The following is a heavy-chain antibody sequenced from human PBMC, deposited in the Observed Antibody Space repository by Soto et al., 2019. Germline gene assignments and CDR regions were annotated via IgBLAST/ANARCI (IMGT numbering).Heavy chain of an antibody. CDR3: ARGGYYDSSGSRNYHYYGMDV. CDR1: GYTFSSYG. V-gene: IGHV1-18*01. J-gene: IGHJ6*02. Sequence: QAQLVQSGPEVKKPGASVKVSCKASGYTFSSYGISWVRQAPGHGLEWLGWISPYDDDTKYAQNLQGRVRMTTDTSTRTVYMDLRSLRSDDTATYYCARGGYYDSSGSRNYHYYGMDVWGQGTTVTVSS. D-gene: IGHD3-22*01. CDR2: ISPYDDDT.